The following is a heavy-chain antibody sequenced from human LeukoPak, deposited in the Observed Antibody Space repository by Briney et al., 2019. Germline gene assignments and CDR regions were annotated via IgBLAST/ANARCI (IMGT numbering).Heavy chain of an antibody. CDR3: ARSPITAAGVNWFDP. J-gene: IGHJ5*02. Sequence: KPSETLSLTCAVSGDSISSSNWWSWVRQPPGKGLEWIGEIYHSGSTNYNPSLKSRITISVDKSNNQFSLKLTSVTAADTAMYYCARSPITAAGVNWFDPWGQGTLVTVSS. CDR1: GDSISSSNW. V-gene: IGHV4-4*02. D-gene: IGHD6-13*01. CDR2: IYHSGST.